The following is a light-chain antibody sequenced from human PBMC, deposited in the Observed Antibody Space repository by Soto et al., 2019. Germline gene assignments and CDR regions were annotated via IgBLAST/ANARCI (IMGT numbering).Light chain of an antibody. V-gene: IGKV1-5*03. Sequence: DIQMTQSPSTLSASVGERVTITCRASQSISSWLAWYQQKPGKAPKLLIYEASRLEIGVPSRFSGSGSGTEFTLTISSMQPDDFATYHCQQYNSYPWTFGQGTKVDIK. CDR2: EAS. CDR1: QSISSW. CDR3: QQYNSYPWT. J-gene: IGKJ1*01.